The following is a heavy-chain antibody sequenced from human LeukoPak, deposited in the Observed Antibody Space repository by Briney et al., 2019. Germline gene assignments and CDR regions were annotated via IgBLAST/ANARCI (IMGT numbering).Heavy chain of an antibody. CDR1: GFTFSRYW. Sequence: PGGSLRLSCAASGFTFSRYWMSWVRQAPGKGLEWVANIKHDESEKYYVDSVKGRFTISRDSAKSSLYLQMNSLRVEDSAVYYCARTRNGDGDYWGQGTLVTVSS. CDR3: ARTRNGDGDY. D-gene: IGHD4-17*01. CDR2: IKHDESEK. V-gene: IGHV3-7*01. J-gene: IGHJ4*02.